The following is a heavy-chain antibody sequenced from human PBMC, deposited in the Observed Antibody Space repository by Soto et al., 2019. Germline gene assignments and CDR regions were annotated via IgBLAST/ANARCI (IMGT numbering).Heavy chain of an antibody. J-gene: IGHJ6*02. Sequence: VGSLRLSCAASGFSFSSYWMHWVRQAPGKGLVWVARMNEDGGTTDYADSVKGRFTISRDNAKNTLYLQMNSLRVEDTAVYYCASDLSGRADVWGQGTTVTVSS. CDR1: GFSFSSYW. V-gene: IGHV3-74*01. CDR3: ASDLSGRADV. D-gene: IGHD3-10*01. CDR2: MNEDGGTT.